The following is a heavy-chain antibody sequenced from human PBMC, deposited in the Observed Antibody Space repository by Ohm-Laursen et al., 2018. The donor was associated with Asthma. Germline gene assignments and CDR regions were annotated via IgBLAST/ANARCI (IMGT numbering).Heavy chain of an antibody. CDR1: GFTFSNYW. CDR2: VYGDGSNT. CDR3: TRGGHYGSYFDY. D-gene: IGHD4-17*01. V-gene: IGHV3-74*01. Sequence: SLRLSCSASGFTFSNYWMHWVRQAPGKGLVWVSRVYGDGSNTIYADSVKGRFTISGDNAKNTLYLQMNSLRAEDTAVYYCTRGGHYGSYFDYWGQGTLVTVSS. J-gene: IGHJ4*02.